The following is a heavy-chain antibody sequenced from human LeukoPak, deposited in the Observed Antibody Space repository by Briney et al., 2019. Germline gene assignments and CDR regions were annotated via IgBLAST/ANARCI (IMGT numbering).Heavy chain of an antibody. CDR3: AKGSAWSADY. J-gene: IGHJ4*02. CDR2: IKQDGSEK. CDR1: GFTFNSYW. D-gene: IGHD2-15*01. Sequence: GGSLRLSCAASGFTFNSYWMNWVRQAPGKGLEWVANIKQDGSEKYYVDSVKGRFTISRDNAENSLYLQMNSLRAEDTAIYYCAKGSAWSADYWGQGTLVTVSS. V-gene: IGHV3-7*03.